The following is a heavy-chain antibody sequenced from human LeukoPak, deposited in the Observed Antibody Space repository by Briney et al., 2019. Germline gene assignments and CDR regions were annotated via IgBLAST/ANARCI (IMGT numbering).Heavy chain of an antibody. CDR1: GGSFSGYY. J-gene: IGHJ4*02. V-gene: IGHV4-34*01. D-gene: IGHD2-15*01. CDR3: ARVWVVYDY. Sequence: PSETLSLTCAVYGGSFSGYYWSWIRQPPGKGLEWIREINHSGSTNYNPSLKSRVTISVDTSKNQFSLKLSSVTAADTAVYYCARVWVVYDYWGQGTLVTVSS. CDR2: INHSGST.